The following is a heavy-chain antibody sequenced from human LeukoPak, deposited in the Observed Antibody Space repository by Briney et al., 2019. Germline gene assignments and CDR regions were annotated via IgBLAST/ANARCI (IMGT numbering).Heavy chain of an antibody. D-gene: IGHD5-24*01. V-gene: IGHV3-48*03. CDR2: ISSSAYTI. Sequence: PGGXLRLSCAASGFTFSSYAMSWVRQAPGKGLEWVSYISSSAYTIHYADSVKGRFTISRDNAKNSLYLQMNSLRVEDTAVYFCARGRDGHNMYHFDYWGQGTLVTVSS. CDR3: ARGRDGHNMYHFDY. J-gene: IGHJ4*02. CDR1: GFTFSSYA.